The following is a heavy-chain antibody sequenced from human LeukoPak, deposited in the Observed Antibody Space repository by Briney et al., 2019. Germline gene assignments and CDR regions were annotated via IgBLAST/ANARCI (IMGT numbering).Heavy chain of an antibody. Sequence: SETLSLTGTVSGYSISSGYYWGWIRQPPGKGLEWIGSIYHSGSTNYNPSLKSRVTISVDTSKNQFSLKLSSVTAADTAVYYCARGKGCSGGSCSLNWFDPWGQGTLVTVSS. CDR2: IYHSGST. D-gene: IGHD2-15*01. V-gene: IGHV4-38-2*02. J-gene: IGHJ5*02. CDR3: ARGKGCSGGSCSLNWFDP. CDR1: GYSISSGYY.